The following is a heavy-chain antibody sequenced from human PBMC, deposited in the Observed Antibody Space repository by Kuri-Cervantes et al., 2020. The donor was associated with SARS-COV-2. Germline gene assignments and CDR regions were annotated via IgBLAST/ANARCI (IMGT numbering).Heavy chain of an antibody. CDR3: ARERDGGYYDSSGYVDDY. D-gene: IGHD3-22*01. CDR2: INPNSGGT. V-gene: IGHV1-2*06. Sequence: ASVKVSCKASGYTFTGYYMHWVRQAPGQGLEWMGRINPNSGGTNYAQKFQGRVTMTTDTSTSTAYMELRSLRSDDTAVYYCARERDGGYYDSSGYVDDYWGQGTLVTVSS. CDR1: GYTFTGYY. J-gene: IGHJ4*02.